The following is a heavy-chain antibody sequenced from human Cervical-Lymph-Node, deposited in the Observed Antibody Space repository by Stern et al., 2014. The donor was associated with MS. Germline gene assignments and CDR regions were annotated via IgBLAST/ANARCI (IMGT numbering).Heavy chain of an antibody. CDR1: DYSSTRHG. Sequence: QVQLVQSGAEVKKPGASVKVSCKASDYSSTRHGFSWVRQAPGQGLEWMGWISVYNGNTNYAQKFQGRITMTTDRSTSTAYMELRSLRSDDTAVYYCAIGTSDDWYFDLWGRGTLVTVS. V-gene: IGHV1-18*04. D-gene: IGHD3/OR15-3a*01. J-gene: IGHJ2*01. CDR3: AIGTSDDWYFDL. CDR2: ISVYNGNT.